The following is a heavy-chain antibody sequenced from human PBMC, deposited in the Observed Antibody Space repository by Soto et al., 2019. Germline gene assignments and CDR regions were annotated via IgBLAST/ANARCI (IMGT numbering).Heavy chain of an antibody. CDR1: GFTFSSYG. D-gene: IGHD6-6*01. Sequence: QVQLVESGGGVVQPGRSLRLSCAASGFTFSSYGMHWVRQAPGKGLEWVAVIWYDGSNKYYADSVKGRFTISRDNSNNTLYLQMNSLRDEYTAVYYCARLPYSSSSHYYYGMDVWGQGTTVTVCS. J-gene: IGHJ6*02. CDR2: IWYDGSNK. V-gene: IGHV3-33*01. CDR3: ARLPYSSSSHYYYGMDV.